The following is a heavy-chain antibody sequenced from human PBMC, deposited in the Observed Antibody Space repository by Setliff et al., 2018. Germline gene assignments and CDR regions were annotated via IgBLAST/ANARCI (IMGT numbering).Heavy chain of an antibody. Sequence: KSSETLSLTCAVYGGSFSTYYWIWIRQPPGKGLEWIGEINHSGSTNYNPSFQGQVTISADKSISTAYLQWSSLKASDTAMYYCARALYPSSFIGHNWFDPWGQGTLVTVSS. D-gene: IGHD2-2*01. CDR3: ARALYPSSFIGHNWFDP. J-gene: IGHJ5*02. CDR2: INHSGST. CDR1: GGSFSTYY. V-gene: IGHV4-34*10.